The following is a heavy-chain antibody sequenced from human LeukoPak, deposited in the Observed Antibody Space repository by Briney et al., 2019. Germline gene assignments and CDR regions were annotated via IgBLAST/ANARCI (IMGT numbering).Heavy chain of an antibody. J-gene: IGHJ4*02. V-gene: IGHV1-69*13. CDR1: GGTFSSYA. CDR3: ASLPQTYGFWSGYYTGPLRY. D-gene: IGHD3-3*01. Sequence: GASVKVSCKASGGTFSSYAISWVRQAPGQGLEWMGGIIPIFGTANYAQKFQGRVTITADESTSTAYMELSSLRSEDTAVYYCASLPQTYGFWSGYYTGPLRYWGQGTLVTVSS. CDR2: IIPIFGTA.